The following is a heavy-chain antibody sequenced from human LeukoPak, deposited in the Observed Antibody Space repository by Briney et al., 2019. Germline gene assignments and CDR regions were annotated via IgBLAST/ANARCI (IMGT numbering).Heavy chain of an antibody. J-gene: IGHJ4*02. V-gene: IGHV3-49*04. CDR2: IRSKAYGGTT. CDR3: TRDILPSEYSGSLPDY. CDR1: GFTFGDYA. Sequence: GGSLRLSYTASGFTFGDYAMSWVRQAPGKGLEWVGFIRSKAYGGTTEYAASVKGRFTISRDDSKSIAYLQMNSLKTEDTAVYYCTRDILPSEYSGSLPDYWGQGTLVTVSS. D-gene: IGHD1-26*01.